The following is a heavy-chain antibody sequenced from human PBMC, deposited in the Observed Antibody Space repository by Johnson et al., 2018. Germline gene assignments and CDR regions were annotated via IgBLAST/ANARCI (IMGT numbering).Heavy chain of an antibody. J-gene: IGHJ6*03. V-gene: IGHV4-39*07. Sequence: QVQLQESGPGLAKPSETLSLTCTVSGGSISSSGSYWGWIRQPPGKGLEWIGSISYSGSTYYSPSLRSRVTISLDMSTNQFSIKLNPVTAADTAVYYCARHVTTRYYYYFMDVWGRGTTVTISS. D-gene: IGHD4-17*01. CDR3: ARHVTTRYYYYFMDV. CDR1: GGSISSSGSY. CDR2: ISYSGST.